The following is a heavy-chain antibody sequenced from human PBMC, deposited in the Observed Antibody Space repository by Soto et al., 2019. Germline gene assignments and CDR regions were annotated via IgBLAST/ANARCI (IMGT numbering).Heavy chain of an antibody. Sequence: QVQLVQSGAEVKKPGSSVKVSCKASGGTFSSYAISWVRQAPGQGLEWMGGIIPIFGTANYAQKFQGRVTITADESTSTAYMEVSSLRSEDTAVYYCARETRGYCSSTSCYYFDYWGQGTLVTVSS. CDR1: GGTFSSYA. J-gene: IGHJ4*02. D-gene: IGHD2-2*01. CDR2: IIPIFGTA. CDR3: ARETRGYCSSTSCYYFDY. V-gene: IGHV1-69*01.